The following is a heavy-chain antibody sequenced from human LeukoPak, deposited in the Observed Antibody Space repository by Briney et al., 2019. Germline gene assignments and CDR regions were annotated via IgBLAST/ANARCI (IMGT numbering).Heavy chain of an antibody. D-gene: IGHD3-22*01. J-gene: IGHJ4*02. CDR3: ARARRYYDSSGYYVEYYFDY. CDR1: GGSISSGGYY. CDR2: IYYSGST. Sequence: PSETLSLTCTVSGGSISSGGYYWSWIRQHPGKGLAWIGYIYYSGSTYYNPSLKSRVTISVDTSKNQFSLKLSSVTAADTAVYYCARARRYYDSSGYYVEYYFDYWGQGTLVTVSS. V-gene: IGHV4-31*03.